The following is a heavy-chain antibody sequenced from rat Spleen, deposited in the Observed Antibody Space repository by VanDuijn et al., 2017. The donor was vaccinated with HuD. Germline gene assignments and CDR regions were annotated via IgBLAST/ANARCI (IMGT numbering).Heavy chain of an antibody. D-gene: IGHD1-12*01. J-gene: IGHJ2*01. CDR3: ARANRDSYAHFDY. V-gene: IGHV2-43*01. CDR2: IWTGVST. CDR1: GFSLTSYH. Sequence: QVQLKESGPGLVQPSQTLSLTCPFPGFSLTSYHVSWVRQPPGKGLEWMGVIWTGVSTEYNSLLKSRLSITRDISKSQVFLKMNSLQTEDTATYYCARANRDSYAHFDYWGQGVMVTVSS.